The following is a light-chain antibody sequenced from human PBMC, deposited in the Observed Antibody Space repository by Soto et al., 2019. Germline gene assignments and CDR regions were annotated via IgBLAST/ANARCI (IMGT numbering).Light chain of an antibody. CDR3: SSYAGSSTWV. CDR2: EVS. Sequence: QSAPTQPPSASGSPGQSATISCTGTSSDVGGYNYVSWYQQYPGKAPKLMIYEVSKRPSGVPDRFSGSKSGNTASLTVSGLQPHDEADYYCSSYAGSSTWVFGGGTKLTVL. CDR1: SSDVGGYNY. V-gene: IGLV2-8*01. J-gene: IGLJ2*01.